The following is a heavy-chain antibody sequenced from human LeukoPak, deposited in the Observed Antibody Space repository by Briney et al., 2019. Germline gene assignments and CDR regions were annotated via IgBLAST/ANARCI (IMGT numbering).Heavy chain of an antibody. D-gene: IGHD2/OR15-2a*01. V-gene: IGHV4-59*08. CDR2: VHDSGSI. Sequence: PSETLSLTCTVSGAFITSHYWGWIRQPPEKGLEWIGYVHDSGSIRYNPSLESRVIISLDTSKNQFSLMLTSVTATDTAVYCCARLLGTEYFQHWGQGTLVTVSS. J-gene: IGHJ1*01. CDR1: GAFITSHY. CDR3: ARLLGTEYFQH.